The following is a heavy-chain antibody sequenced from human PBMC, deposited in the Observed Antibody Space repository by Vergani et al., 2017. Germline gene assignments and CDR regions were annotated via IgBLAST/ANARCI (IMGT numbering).Heavy chain of an antibody. CDR2: IHHSVDT. V-gene: IGHV4-38-2*01. Sequence: QVQLQESGPGLVKPSETLTLTCDVSDSSIMTKPYWGWFRQSPGKGLEWIGCIHHSVDTHYNSSLKSRVSISIVSSSKFSLSLTSVTAADTAIYYCARHRGSGCFFPSSYFYGMDVWGHGTTVTVSS. J-gene: IGHJ6*02. CDR1: DSSIMTKPY. CDR3: ARHRGSGCFFPSSYFYGMDV. D-gene: IGHD3-10*01.